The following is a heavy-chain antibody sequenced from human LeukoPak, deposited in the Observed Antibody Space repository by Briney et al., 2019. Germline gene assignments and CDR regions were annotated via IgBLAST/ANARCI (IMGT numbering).Heavy chain of an antibody. Sequence: GGSLRLSCAASGFTFSSYWMSWVRQAPGKGLEWVANIKQDGSEKYYVDSVKGRFTISRDNAKNSLYLQMNRLGAEDTAVYYCARDRLYYYDSSGYYYFWGQGTLVTVSS. CDR2: IKQDGSEK. CDR1: GFTFSSYW. V-gene: IGHV3-7*01. J-gene: IGHJ4*02. D-gene: IGHD3-22*01. CDR3: ARDRLYYYDSSGYYYF.